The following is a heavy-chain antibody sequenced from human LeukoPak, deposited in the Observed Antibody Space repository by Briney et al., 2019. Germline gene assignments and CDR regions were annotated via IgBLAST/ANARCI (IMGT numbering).Heavy chain of an antibody. CDR3: ARGLSSSWPFPDY. V-gene: IGHV1-18*01. CDR2: ISAYNGNT. CDR1: GYTFTSYG. J-gene: IGHJ4*02. D-gene: IGHD6-13*01. Sequence: ASVKVSCKASGYTFTSYGISWVRQAPGQGLEWMGWISAYNGNTNYAQKLQGRVTMTRDTSISTAYMELSSLRAEDTAVYYCARGLSSSWPFPDYWGQGTPVTVSS.